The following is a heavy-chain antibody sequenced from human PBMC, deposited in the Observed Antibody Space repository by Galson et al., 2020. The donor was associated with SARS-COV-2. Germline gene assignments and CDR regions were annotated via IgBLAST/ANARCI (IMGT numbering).Heavy chain of an antibody. V-gene: IGHV1-24*01. CDR1: GYTLTELS. CDR3: ATAPGVRGVISDYYYYYGMDV. D-gene: IGHD3-10*01. J-gene: IGHJ6*02. CDR2: FDPEDGET. Sequence: ASVKVSCKVSGYTLTELSMHWVRQAPGKGLEWMGGFDPEDGETIYAQKFQGRVTMTEDTSTDTAYMELSSLRPEDTAVYYCATAPGVRGVISDYYYYYGMDVWGQGTTVTVSS.